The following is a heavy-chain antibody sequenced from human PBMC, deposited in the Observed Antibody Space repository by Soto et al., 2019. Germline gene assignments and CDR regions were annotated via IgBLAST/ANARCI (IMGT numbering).Heavy chain of an antibody. V-gene: IGHV3-30-3*01. Sequence: GGSLRLSCAASGFTFSSYAMHWVRQAPGKGLEWVAVISYDGSNKYYADSVKGRFTISRDNSKNTLYLQMNSLRAEDTAVYYCARGEGLLWFGELGPYANFDYWGQGTLVTVPS. D-gene: IGHD3-10*01. CDR3: ARGEGLLWFGELGPYANFDY. CDR1: GFTFSSYA. CDR2: ISYDGSNK. J-gene: IGHJ4*02.